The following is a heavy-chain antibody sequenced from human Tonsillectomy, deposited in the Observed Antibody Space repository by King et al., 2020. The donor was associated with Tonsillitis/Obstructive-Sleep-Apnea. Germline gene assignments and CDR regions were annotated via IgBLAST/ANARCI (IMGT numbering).Heavy chain of an antibody. CDR1: GGSISSYY. J-gene: IGHJ3*02. Sequence: QLQESGPGLVKPSETLSLTCTVSGGSISSYYWSWIRQPPGKGLAWIGYIYYSGSTNYNPSLKSRVTISVDTSKNQFSLKLSSVTAADTAVYYCARGTYYDFWSGPPEAFDIWGQGTMVTVSS. CDR3: ARGTYYDFWSGPPEAFDI. D-gene: IGHD3-3*01. V-gene: IGHV4-59*01. CDR2: IYYSGST.